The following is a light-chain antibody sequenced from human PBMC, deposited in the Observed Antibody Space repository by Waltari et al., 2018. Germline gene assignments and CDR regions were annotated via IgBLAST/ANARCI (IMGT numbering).Light chain of an antibody. Sequence: DIQMTQSPSTLSASVGDRVTITCRASQGISSWLAWYQQKPGKAPKLLIYDAYSLESGVPSRFSGSGSGTEFTLTISSLQPDDFATYYCQQYNSYSRPTFGGGTKVEIK. J-gene: IGKJ4*01. CDR2: DAY. V-gene: IGKV1-5*01. CDR3: QQYNSYSRPT. CDR1: QGISSW.